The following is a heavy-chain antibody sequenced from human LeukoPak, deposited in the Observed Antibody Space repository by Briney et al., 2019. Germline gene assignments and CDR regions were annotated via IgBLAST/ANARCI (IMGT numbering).Heavy chain of an antibody. D-gene: IGHD4-23*01. Sequence: PGGSLRLSCAASGFTFSSYAMSWVRQAPGKGLVWLSRISRNGNITMYADSVKGRFTISRDNAKNTLFLQMNSLKVEDTAVYYCLTIVETPIDAFDIWGQGAMVTVSS. V-gene: IGHV3-74*03. J-gene: IGHJ3*02. CDR3: LTIVETPIDAFDI. CDR2: ISRNGNIT. CDR1: GFTFSSYA.